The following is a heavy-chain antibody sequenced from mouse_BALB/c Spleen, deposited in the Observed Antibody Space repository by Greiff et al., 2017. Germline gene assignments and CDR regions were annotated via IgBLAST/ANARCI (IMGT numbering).Heavy chain of an antibody. Sequence: VQLQQSGAELVRPGVSVKISCKGSGYTFTDYAMHWVKQSHAKSLEWIGVISTYYGDASYNQKFKGKATVTVDKSSSTAYMELARLTSEDSAIYYCSRGGVITTVLAPMDYWGQGTSVTVSS. J-gene: IGHJ4*01. D-gene: IGHD1-1*01. CDR2: ISTYYGDA. V-gene: IGHV1S137*01. CDR1: GYTFTDYA. CDR3: SRGGVITTVLAPMDY.